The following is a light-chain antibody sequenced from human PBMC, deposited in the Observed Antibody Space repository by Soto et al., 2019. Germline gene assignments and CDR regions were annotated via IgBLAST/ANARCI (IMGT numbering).Light chain of an antibody. CDR3: SSYGGSNNLV. V-gene: IGLV2-8*01. J-gene: IGLJ2*01. CDR2: EVS. Sequence: QSVLTQPPSASGSPGQSVTISCTGTSSDVGHYDYVSWYQQHPGKAPKLMIYEVSKRPSGVPDRFSGSKFGYKASLTVSGFQAEDEADYYCSSYGGSNNLVFGGGTKLTV. CDR1: SSDVGHYDY.